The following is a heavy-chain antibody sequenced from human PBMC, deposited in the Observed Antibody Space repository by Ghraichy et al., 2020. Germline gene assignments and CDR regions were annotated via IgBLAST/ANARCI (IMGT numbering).Heavy chain of an antibody. Sequence: SETLSLTCADYGGSFSGYYWSWIRQPPGKGLEWIGEINHSGSTNYNPSLKSRVTISVDTSKNQFSLKLSSVTAADTAVYYCARDLAAATENVDYWGQGTLVTVSS. D-gene: IGHD6-13*01. CDR3: ARDLAAATENVDY. V-gene: IGHV4-34*01. CDR2: INHSGST. CDR1: GGSFSGYY. J-gene: IGHJ4*02.